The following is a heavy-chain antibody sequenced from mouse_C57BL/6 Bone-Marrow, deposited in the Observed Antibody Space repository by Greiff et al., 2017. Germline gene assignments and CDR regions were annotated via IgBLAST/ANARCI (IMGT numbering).Heavy chain of an antibody. CDR1: GFTFSDYG. CDR2: ISNLAYSI. D-gene: IGHD2-3*01. J-gene: IGHJ2*01. Sequence: EVKLVESGGGLVQPGGSLKLSCAASGFTFSDYGMAWVRQAPRKGPEWVAFISNLAYSIYYADTVTGRFTISRENAKNTLYLEMSSLRSEDTAMYYGARGPYDGYYAYYFDYWGQGTTLTVSS. CDR3: ARGPYDGYYAYYFDY. V-gene: IGHV5-15*01.